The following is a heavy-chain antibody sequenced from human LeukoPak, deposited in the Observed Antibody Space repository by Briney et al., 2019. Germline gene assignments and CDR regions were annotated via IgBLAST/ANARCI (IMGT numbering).Heavy chain of an antibody. D-gene: IGHD2-2*01. Sequence: SETLSLTCAVYGGSFSGYYWSWVRQPPGKGLEWIGEINHSGSTNYNPSLKSRVTISVDTSKNQFSLKLSSVTAADTAVYYCARGNGYCSSTSCPHWFDPWGQGTLVTVSS. J-gene: IGHJ5*02. CDR3: ARGNGYCSSTSCPHWFDP. CDR1: GGSFSGYY. V-gene: IGHV4-34*01. CDR2: INHSGST.